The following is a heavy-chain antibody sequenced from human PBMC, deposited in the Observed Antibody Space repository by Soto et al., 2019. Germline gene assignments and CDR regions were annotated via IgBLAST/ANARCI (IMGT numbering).Heavy chain of an antibody. D-gene: IGHD6-13*01. V-gene: IGHV4-31*03. Sequence: QVQLQESGPGLVKPSQTLSLTCTVSGGFISSGGYYWSWIRQHPGKGLEWIGYIYYTGSTYYNPSLKIRVTISIDTSKNQYSLKLSSVTAADTAGYYCARDRRDSSRWLDYWGQGTLVTASS. J-gene: IGHJ4*02. CDR1: GGFISSGGYY. CDR2: IYYTGST. CDR3: ARDRRDSSRWLDY.